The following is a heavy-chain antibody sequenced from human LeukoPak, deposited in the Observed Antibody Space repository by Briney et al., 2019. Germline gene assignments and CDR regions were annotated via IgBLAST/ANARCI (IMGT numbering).Heavy chain of an antibody. V-gene: IGHV7-4-1*02. Sequence: GASVKVSCKASGYTFTSYAMNWVRQAPGQGLEWMGYINTNTGNPTYAQGFTGRFVFSLDTSVSTAYLQISSLKAEDTAVYYCARDDGLSLVPSFDYWGQGTLVTVSS. CDR1: GYTFTSYA. CDR3: ARDDGLSLVPSFDY. CDR2: INTNTGNP. J-gene: IGHJ4*02. D-gene: IGHD3/OR15-3a*01.